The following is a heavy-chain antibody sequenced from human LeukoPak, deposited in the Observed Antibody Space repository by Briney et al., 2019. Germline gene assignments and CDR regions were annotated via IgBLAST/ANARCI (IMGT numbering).Heavy chain of an antibody. CDR3: AELGITMIGGV. CDR2: IYSGGRT. J-gene: IGHJ6*04. CDR1: GFTVSTNY. V-gene: IGHV3-66*01. Sequence: GGSLRLSCAASGFTVSTNYMSWVRQAPGKGLEWVSLIYSGGRTYYADSVKGRFTISRDNAKNSLYLQMNSLRAEDTAVYYCAELGITMIGGVWGKGTTVTISS. D-gene: IGHD3-10*02.